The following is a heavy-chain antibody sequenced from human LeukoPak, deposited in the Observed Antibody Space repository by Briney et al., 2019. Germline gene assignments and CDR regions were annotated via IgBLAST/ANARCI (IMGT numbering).Heavy chain of an antibody. CDR2: ISSSSSTI. J-gene: IGHJ5*02. V-gene: IGHV3-48*04. D-gene: IGHD3-22*01. CDR3: ARIYVSDSSGYYDP. CDR1: GFTFSSYS. Sequence: WGSLRLSCAASGFTFSSYSMNWVRQAPGKGLEWVSYISSSSSTIYYADSVKGRFTISRDNAKNSLYLQMNSLRAEDTAVYYCARIYVSDSSGYYDPWGQGTLVTVSS.